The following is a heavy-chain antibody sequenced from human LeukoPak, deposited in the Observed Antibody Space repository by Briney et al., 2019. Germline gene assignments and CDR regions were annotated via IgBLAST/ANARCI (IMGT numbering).Heavy chain of an antibody. CDR1: GFTFSSYA. V-gene: IGHV3-64*01. CDR3: ARDRYIAVAGLLRY. D-gene: IGHD6-19*01. Sequence: GGSLRLSCAASGFTFSSYAMHWVRQAPGKGLEYVSAISSNGGSTYYANSVKGRFTISRDNSKNTLYLQMGSLRAEDMAVYYCARDRYIAVAGLLRYWGQGTLVTVSS. J-gene: IGHJ4*02. CDR2: ISSNGGST.